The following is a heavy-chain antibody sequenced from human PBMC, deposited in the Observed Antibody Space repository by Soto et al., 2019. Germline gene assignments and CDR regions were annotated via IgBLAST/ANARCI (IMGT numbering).Heavy chain of an antibody. V-gene: IGHV5-51*01. Sequence: GESLKISCKGSGYSFTSYWIGWVRQMPGKGLEWMGIIYPGDSDTRYSPSFQGQVTISADKSISTAYLQWSSLKASDTAMYYCARQPDYGGIPYYYYGMDVWGQGTTVTVSS. D-gene: IGHD4-17*01. CDR1: GYSFTSYW. J-gene: IGHJ6*02. CDR2: IYPGDSDT. CDR3: ARQPDYGGIPYYYYGMDV.